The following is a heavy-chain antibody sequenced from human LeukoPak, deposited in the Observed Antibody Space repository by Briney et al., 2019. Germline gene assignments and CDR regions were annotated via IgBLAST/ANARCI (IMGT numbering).Heavy chain of an antibody. CDR3: ARAWELDS. CDR2: MSGSGSST. D-gene: IGHD1-26*01. CDR1: GFTFSTYP. Sequence: GGSLRLSCAASGFTFSTYPMSWVRQSPGKGLEWVSSMSGSGSSTYYEDSVKGRFTISRDNAKNSLYLQMNSLRDEDTAVYYCARAWELDSWGQGTLVTVSS. J-gene: IGHJ4*02. V-gene: IGHV3-23*01.